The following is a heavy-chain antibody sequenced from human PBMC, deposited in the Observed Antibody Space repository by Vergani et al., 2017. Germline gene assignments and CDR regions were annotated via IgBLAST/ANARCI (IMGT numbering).Heavy chain of an antibody. Sequence: EVQLVESGGGLVKPGGSLRLSCAASGFTFSSYWMSWVRQAPGKGLEWVANIKQDGSEKYYVDSVKGRFTISRDNAKNSLYLQMNSLRAEDTAVYYCARDQYYYDSSGYYTHDAFDIWGQGTMVTVSS. CDR1: GFTFSSYW. J-gene: IGHJ3*02. D-gene: IGHD3-22*01. CDR2: IKQDGSEK. CDR3: ARDQYYYDSSGYYTHDAFDI. V-gene: IGHV3-7*01.